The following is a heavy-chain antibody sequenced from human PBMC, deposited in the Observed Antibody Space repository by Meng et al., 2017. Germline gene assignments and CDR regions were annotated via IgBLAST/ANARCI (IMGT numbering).Heavy chain of an antibody. CDR1: GFTFSNYA. CDR2: ISSSGDNT. CDR3: ARRKVGATIYYYYYYGMDV. D-gene: IGHD1-26*01. V-gene: IGHV3-23*01. J-gene: IGHJ6*02. Sequence: LSLTCAASGFTFSNYAMNWVRQAPGKGLEWVSAISSSGDNTHYADSVKGRFTISRDNSKNTFYLQMNSLRAEDTAVYYCARRKVGATIYYYYYYGMDVWGQGTTVTVSS.